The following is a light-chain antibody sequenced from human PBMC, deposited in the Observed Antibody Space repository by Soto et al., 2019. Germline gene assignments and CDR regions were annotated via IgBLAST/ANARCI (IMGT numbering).Light chain of an antibody. CDR1: QSVSSSY. CDR3: QQYGSSPGT. CDR2: GAS. V-gene: IGKV3-20*01. Sequence: ETVLTQSPATLSLSPGERATLSCRASQSVSSSYLAWYQQKPGQAPRLLIYGASSRATGIPDRFSGSGSGTDFTLTISRLEPEDFAVYYCQQYGSSPGTFGQGTKVEIK. J-gene: IGKJ1*01.